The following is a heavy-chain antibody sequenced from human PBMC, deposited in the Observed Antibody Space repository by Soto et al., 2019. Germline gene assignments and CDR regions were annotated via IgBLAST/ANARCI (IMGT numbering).Heavy chain of an antibody. V-gene: IGHV3-33*01. CDR2: IWYDGSNK. CDR3: ARDYGDYLDY. D-gene: IGHD4-17*01. J-gene: IGHJ4*02. Sequence: QVQLVESGGGVVQPGRSLRRSCAASGFTFSSYGMHWIRQAPGKGLEWVAVIWYDGSNKDYADSVKGRFTISRDNSMNTLYLQMNSLRAEDTAVYYCARDYGDYLDYWGQGTLVTVSS. CDR1: GFTFSSYG.